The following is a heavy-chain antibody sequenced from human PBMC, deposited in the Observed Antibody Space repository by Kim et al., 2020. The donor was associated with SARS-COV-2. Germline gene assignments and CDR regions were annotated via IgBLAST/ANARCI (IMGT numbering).Heavy chain of an antibody. D-gene: IGHD3-22*01. CDR3: AREEKDITMIVVVIDY. CDR2: IYHSGST. J-gene: IGHJ4*02. V-gene: IGHV4-38-2*02. CDR1: GYSISSGYY. Sequence: SETLSLTCTVSGYSISSGYYWGWIRQPPGKGLEWIGSIYHSGSTYYNPSLKSRATISVDTSKNQFSLKLSSVTAADTAVYYCAREEKDITMIVVVIDYWGQGTLVTFSS.